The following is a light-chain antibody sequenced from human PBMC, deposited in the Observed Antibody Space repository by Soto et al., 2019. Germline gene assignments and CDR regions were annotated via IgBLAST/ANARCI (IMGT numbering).Light chain of an antibody. CDR3: HQYNDWPRT. V-gene: IGKV3-15*01. J-gene: IGKJ1*01. Sequence: EIVLTQSPATLSLSPGERATLSCRASQTVSSNYLAWCQQRPGQAPRILIYGASTRATGVPARFSGSGSGTEFTLTISSLQSEDFAVYYCHQYNDWPRTFGRGTKVDIK. CDR1: QTVSSN. CDR2: GAS.